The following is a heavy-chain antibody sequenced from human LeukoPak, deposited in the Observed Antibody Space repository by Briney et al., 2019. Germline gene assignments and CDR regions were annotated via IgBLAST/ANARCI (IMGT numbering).Heavy chain of an antibody. CDR1: GYTFTGYY. D-gene: IGHD2-2*01. CDR2: INPNSGGT. CDR3: ARDRYCSSTSCYENWFDP. Sequence: GASVKVSCKASGYTFTGYYMHWVRQAPGQGLEWMGWINPNSGGTNYAQKFQGRVTMTRDTSISTAYMELSRPRSDDTAVYYCARDRYCSSTSCYENWFDPWGQGTLVTVSS. V-gene: IGHV1-2*02. J-gene: IGHJ5*02.